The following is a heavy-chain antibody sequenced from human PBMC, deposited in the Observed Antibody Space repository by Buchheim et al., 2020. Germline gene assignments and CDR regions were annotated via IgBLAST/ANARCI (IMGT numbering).Heavy chain of an antibody. V-gene: IGHV3-30*18. CDR3: AKGISKPLDY. D-gene: IGHD1-14*01. Sequence: QVQLVESGGGVVQPGRSLRLSCAASGFTFSSYGMHWVRQAPGKGLEWVAVISYDGSNKYYADSVKGRFNISRDNSKNTLSLQMNSLRAEDTAVYYCAKGISKPLDYWGQGTL. CDR1: GFTFSSYG. J-gene: IGHJ4*02. CDR2: ISYDGSNK.